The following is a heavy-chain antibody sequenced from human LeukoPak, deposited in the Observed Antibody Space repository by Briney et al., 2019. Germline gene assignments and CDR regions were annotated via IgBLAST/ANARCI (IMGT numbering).Heavy chain of an antibody. Sequence: GGSLRLSCAASGFTFSSYSMNWVRQAPGKGLEWVSSISSSSSKMYYADSVKGRFTISRDNAKNSLYLQMNSLRAEDTAVYYCAREDGEGFDPWGQGTLVTVYS. V-gene: IGHV3-21*01. D-gene: IGHD4-17*01. CDR1: GFTFSSYS. CDR3: AREDGEGFDP. J-gene: IGHJ5*02. CDR2: ISSSSSKM.